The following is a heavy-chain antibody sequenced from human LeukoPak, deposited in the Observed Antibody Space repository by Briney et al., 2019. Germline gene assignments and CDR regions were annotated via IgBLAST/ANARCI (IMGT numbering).Heavy chain of an antibody. D-gene: IGHD2-2*01. CDR2: ISAYNGNT. J-gene: IGHJ5*02. CDR3: ARDPLSSSTSWNWFDP. CDR1: GYTFTSYG. V-gene: IGHV1-18*01. Sequence: GSSVKVSCKASGYTFTSYGISWVRQAPGQGLEWMGWISAYNGNTNYAQKLQGRVTMTTDTSTSTAYMELRSLRSDDTAVYYCARDPLSSSTSWNWFDPWGQGTLVTVSS.